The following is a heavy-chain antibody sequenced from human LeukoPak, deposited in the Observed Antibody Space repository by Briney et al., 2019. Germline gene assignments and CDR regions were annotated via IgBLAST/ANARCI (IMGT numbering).Heavy chain of an antibody. Sequence: GGSLRLSCAASGFTFSRYAMSWVRQAPGKGLEWVSGLSGSGGNTYYADSVKGRFTISRENSKNTLYLQMNSLRAEDTAIYYCAKDLRGYYDLEAFFDYWGQGILVTVSS. CDR1: GFTFSRYA. CDR2: LSGSGGNT. J-gene: IGHJ4*02. V-gene: IGHV3-23*01. D-gene: IGHD2-15*01. CDR3: AKDLRGYYDLEAFFDY.